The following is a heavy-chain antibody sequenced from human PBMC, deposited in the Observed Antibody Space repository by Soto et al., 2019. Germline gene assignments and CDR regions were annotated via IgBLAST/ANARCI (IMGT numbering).Heavy chain of an antibody. D-gene: IGHD2-15*01. CDR3: ARGECVGGTCYSLAGSFYYYMDV. V-gene: IGHV3-74*02. CDR2: INSVGSVS. Sequence: EVQLVESGGGLVQPGGSLRLSCAASGFTFSNYWMYWVRQAPGKGLEWVSRINSVGSVSSYADSVKGRLTSSRDIVNNSLYLQIDSLRAEDTAAYFCARGECVGGTCYSLAGSFYYYMDVWGKGTKVTGFS. J-gene: IGHJ6*03. CDR1: GFTFSNYW.